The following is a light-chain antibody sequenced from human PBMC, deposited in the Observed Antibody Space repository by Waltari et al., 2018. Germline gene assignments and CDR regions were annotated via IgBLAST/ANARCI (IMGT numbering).Light chain of an antibody. CDR3: AARDDRLNVWV. J-gene: IGLJ3*02. Sequence: QSVLTQPPSAAGTPGQRVTISCSGTMSNIGNNPVTWYQQLPGPAPKVLIYNDNQRPGGVPDRCSVSKSGPSASLAISGLRSDDEADYYCAARDDRLNVWVFGGGTRVTVL. CDR1: MSNIGNNP. V-gene: IGLV1-44*01. CDR2: NDN.